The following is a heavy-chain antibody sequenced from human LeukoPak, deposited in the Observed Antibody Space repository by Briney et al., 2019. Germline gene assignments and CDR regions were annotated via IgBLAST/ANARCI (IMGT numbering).Heavy chain of an antibody. V-gene: IGHV4-61*02. D-gene: IGHD2-15*01. CDR2: IYTSGSP. CDR1: GGSISSGSYY. CDR3: ARGGHLGYCSGGSCYSSYYYMDV. J-gene: IGHJ6*03. Sequence: PSQTLSLTCTVSGGSISSGSYYWSWIRQPAGKGLEWIGRIYTSGSPNYNPSLKSRVTISVDTSKNQFSLRLSSVTAADTAVYYCARGGHLGYCSGGSCYSSYYYMDVWGKGTTVTVSS.